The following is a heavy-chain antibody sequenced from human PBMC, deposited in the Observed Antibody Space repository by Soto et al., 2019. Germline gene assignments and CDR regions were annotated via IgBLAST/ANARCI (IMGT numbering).Heavy chain of an antibody. CDR2: IYTSGST. CDR3: ARDCPGGMQLWCSYGMDV. J-gene: IGHJ6*02. V-gene: IGHV4-4*07. CDR1: GGSISSYY. Sequence: SETLSLTCTVSGGSISSYYWSWIRQPAGKGLEWIGRIYTSGSTNYNPSLKSRVTMSVDTSKNQFSLKLSSVTAADTAVYYCARDCPGGMQLWCSYGMDVWGQGTTVNVSS. D-gene: IGHD5-18*01.